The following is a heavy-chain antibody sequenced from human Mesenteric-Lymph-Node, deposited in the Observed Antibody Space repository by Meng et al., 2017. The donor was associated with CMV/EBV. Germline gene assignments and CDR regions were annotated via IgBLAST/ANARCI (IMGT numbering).Heavy chain of an antibody. J-gene: IGHJ4*02. Sequence: ASVKVSCKASGYTFTSYDINWVRQATGQGLEWMGWINPNSDGTNYAQKFRGRVTMTRDTSISTAYMELSSLRSDDTAVYYCARHSYGSTHLWLTRWFDYWGQGTLVTVSS. CDR2: INPNSDGT. CDR3: ARHSYGSTHLWLTRWFDY. D-gene: IGHD5-18*01. CDR1: GYTFTSYD. V-gene: IGHV1-2*02.